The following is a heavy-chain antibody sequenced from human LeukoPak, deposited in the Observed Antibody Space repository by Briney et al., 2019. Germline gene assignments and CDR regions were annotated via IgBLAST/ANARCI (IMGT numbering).Heavy chain of an antibody. Sequence: PGGSLRLSCAASGFTVSSNYMSWVRQAPGKGLEWVSVIYSGGSTYYADSVKGRFTISRDNSKNTLYLQMNSLRAEDTAVYYCARVQGRIAAALDYWGQGTLVTVSS. D-gene: IGHD6-13*01. CDR2: IYSGGST. J-gene: IGHJ4*02. CDR1: GFTVSSNY. V-gene: IGHV3-66*01. CDR3: ARVQGRIAAALDY.